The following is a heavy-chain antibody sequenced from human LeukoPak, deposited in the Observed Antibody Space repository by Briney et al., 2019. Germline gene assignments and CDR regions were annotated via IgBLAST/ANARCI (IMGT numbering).Heavy chain of an antibody. CDR3: ARIYGSGSYSFDY. CDR2: INHSGST. V-gene: IGHV4-34*01. D-gene: IGHD3-10*01. J-gene: IGHJ4*02. Sequence: SETLSLTCAVYGGSFNGYYWSWIRQPPGKGLEWIGEINHSGSTNYNPSLKSRVTISVDTSKNQFSLKLSSVTAADTAVYYCARIYGSGSYSFDYWGQGTLVTVSS. CDR1: GGSFNGYY.